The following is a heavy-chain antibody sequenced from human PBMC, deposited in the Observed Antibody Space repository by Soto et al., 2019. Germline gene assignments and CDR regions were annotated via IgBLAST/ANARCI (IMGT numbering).Heavy chain of an antibody. V-gene: IGHV3-23*01. CDR3: AKCDTVDAVDYDYYGMDV. D-gene: IGHD2-2*02. Sequence: EVQLLESGGGLVQPGGSLRLSCAASGFTFSSYAMSWVRQAPGKGLEWVSAISGSGGSTYYADSVKGRFTISRDNSKHTLYLQMNSLRAEDTAVYYWAKCDTVDAVDYDYYGMDVWGQGTTVTVSS. CDR1: GFTFSSYA. CDR2: ISGSGGST. J-gene: IGHJ6*02.